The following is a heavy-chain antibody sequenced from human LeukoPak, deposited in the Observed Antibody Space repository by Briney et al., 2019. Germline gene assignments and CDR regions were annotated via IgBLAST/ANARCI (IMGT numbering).Heavy chain of an antibody. CDR1: GGSISSRSYS. D-gene: IGHD1-7*01. Sequence: SETLSLTCTVSGGSISSRSYSWGWIRQPPGKGLEWIGSMSYSGDTYYNPSLKSRVTMSIDTSKNHFSLKLSSVTAADTAVYYCARREGTTSSVPFDFWGQGTLVIVSS. CDR3: ARREGTTSSVPFDF. J-gene: IGHJ4*02. CDR2: MSYSGDT. V-gene: IGHV4-39*02.